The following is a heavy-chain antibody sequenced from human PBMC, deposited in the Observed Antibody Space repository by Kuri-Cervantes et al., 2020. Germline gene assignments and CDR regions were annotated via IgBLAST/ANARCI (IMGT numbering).Heavy chain of an antibody. CDR1: GYSISSGYY. V-gene: IGHV4-38-2*01. J-gene: IGHJ2*01. CDR2: ISHSGST. D-gene: IGHD4-17*01. Sequence: GSLRLSCAVSGYSISSGYYWGWIRQPPGEGLEWIGSISHSGSTYYNPSLRSRVTITVDTSKNQFSLKLSSLTAADTAVYYCAKNPVTTRSLCYWFFDLWGRGTLVTVSS. CDR3: AKNPVTTRSLCYWFFDL.